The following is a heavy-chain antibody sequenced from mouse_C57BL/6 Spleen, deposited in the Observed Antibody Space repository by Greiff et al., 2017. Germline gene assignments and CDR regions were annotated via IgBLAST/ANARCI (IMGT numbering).Heavy chain of an antibody. CDR3: ASWDTTVVGGYG. J-gene: IGHJ2*01. CDR1: GYSFTGYY. D-gene: IGHD1-1*01. Sequence: EVQLVESGPELVKPGASVKISCKASGYSFTGYYMNWVKQSPEKSLEWIGEINPSTGGTTYNQKFKAKATLTVDKSSSTAYMQLKSLTSEDSAVYYCASWDTTVVGGYGWGQGTTLTVSS. CDR2: INPSTGGT. V-gene: IGHV1-42*01.